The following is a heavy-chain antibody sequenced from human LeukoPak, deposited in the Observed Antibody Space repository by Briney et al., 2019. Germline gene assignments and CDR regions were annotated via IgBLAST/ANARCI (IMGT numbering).Heavy chain of an antibody. CDR2: VCYNGTT. CDR1: GDSISSYF. Sequence: PSETLSLTCSVSGDSISSYFWAWIRQPPGKGLEWIGYVCYNGTTNYNPSLRNRVTISVDTSKNQFSLKLSSVTAADTAVYYCARGRAFDIWGQGTMVTVSS. V-gene: IGHV4-59*12. J-gene: IGHJ3*02. CDR3: ARGRAFDI.